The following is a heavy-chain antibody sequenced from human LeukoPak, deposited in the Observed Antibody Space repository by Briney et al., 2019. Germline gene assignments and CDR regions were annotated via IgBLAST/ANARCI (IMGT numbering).Heavy chain of an antibody. V-gene: IGHV4-34*01. Sequence: SETLSLTCAVYGGSFSGYYWSWIRQPPGKGLEWIGEINHSGSTNYNPSLKSRVTISVDTSKNQFSLKLSSVTAADTAVYYCARGSRITTYYWGQGTLVTVSS. CDR1: GGSFSGYY. D-gene: IGHD3-3*01. J-gene: IGHJ4*02. CDR2: INHSGST. CDR3: ARGSRITTYY.